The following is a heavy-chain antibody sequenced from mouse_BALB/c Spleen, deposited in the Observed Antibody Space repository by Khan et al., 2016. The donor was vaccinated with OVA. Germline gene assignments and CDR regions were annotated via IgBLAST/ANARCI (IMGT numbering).Heavy chain of an antibody. J-gene: IGHJ2*01. CDR2: ISSGGST. D-gene: IGHD2-14*01. Sequence: EVMLVESGGDLVKPGGSLKLSCAASGFTFSSYVMSWVRQTPEKRLEWVASISSGGSTYYPDSVKGRFTISRDTARNLLYLQMSSLRSEDTARYYCAREAYRYDEYYFDYWGQGTTLTVSS. V-gene: IGHV5-6-5*01. CDR1: GFTFSSYV. CDR3: AREAYRYDEYYFDY.